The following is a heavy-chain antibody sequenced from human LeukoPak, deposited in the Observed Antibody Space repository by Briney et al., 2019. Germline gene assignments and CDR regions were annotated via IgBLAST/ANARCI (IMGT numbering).Heavy chain of an antibody. J-gene: IGHJ4*02. CDR3: ARGRDGYNWAFDS. CDR2: IYYSGST. CDR1: GGSISSNGYF. D-gene: IGHD5-24*01. Sequence: SETLSLTCAVSGGSISSNGYFWSWIRQPPGKGLEWIGYIYYSGSTNYNPSLKSRVTISVDTSKNQFSLKLSSVTATDTAVYYCARGRDGYNWAFDSWGQGTLVTVSS. V-gene: IGHV4-61*08.